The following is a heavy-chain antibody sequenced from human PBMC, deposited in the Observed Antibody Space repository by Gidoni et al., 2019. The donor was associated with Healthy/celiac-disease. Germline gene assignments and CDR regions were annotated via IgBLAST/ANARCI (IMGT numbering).Heavy chain of an antibody. CDR3: ARMGCSGGSCYEVLNAFDI. CDR2: ISSSSSYI. Sequence: EVQLVESGGGLVKPGGSLRLSCAPSGFILSGYSLNWVRQAPGKGLEWVSSISSSSSYIYYADSVKGRFTISRDNAKNSLYLQMNSLRAEDTAVYYCARMGCSGGSCYEVLNAFDIWGQGTMVTVSS. V-gene: IGHV3-21*01. J-gene: IGHJ3*02. CDR1: GFILSGYS. D-gene: IGHD2-15*01.